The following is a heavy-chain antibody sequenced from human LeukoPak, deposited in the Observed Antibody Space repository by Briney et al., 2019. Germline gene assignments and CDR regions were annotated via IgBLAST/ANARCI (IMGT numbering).Heavy chain of an antibody. CDR1: GGSISGYY. J-gene: IGHJ4*02. CDR2: IYYTGST. V-gene: IGHV4-59*08. Sequence: PSETLSLTCTVSGGSISGYYWSLIRQPPGKGLEWIGHIYYTGSTSYNPSLKSRVTISVDTSKNQFSLKLSYVNAADTAVYYCARYISSGLDYWGQGTLVTVSS. CDR3: ARYISSGLDY. D-gene: IGHD6-6*01.